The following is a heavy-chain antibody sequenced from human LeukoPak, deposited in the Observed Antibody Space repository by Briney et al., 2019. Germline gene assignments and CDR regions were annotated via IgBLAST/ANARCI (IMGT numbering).Heavy chain of an antibody. J-gene: IGHJ4*02. CDR2: ISGGDGST. V-gene: IGHV3-23*01. D-gene: IGHD6-6*01. CDR3: AKWKYSNSGIDDY. Sequence: PGGSLRLSCAASGFTFSGYAMSWVRQAPGKGLEWVSAISGGDGSTYYADSVKGRFTISRDNSKNTLYLQMNSLRADDTAVYYCAKWKYSNSGIDDYWGQGTLVTVSS. CDR1: GFTFSGYA.